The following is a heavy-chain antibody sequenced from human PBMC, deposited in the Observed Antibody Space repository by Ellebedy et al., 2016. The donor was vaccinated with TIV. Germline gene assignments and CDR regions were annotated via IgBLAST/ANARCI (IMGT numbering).Heavy chain of an antibody. Sequence: PGGSLRLSCAASGFTFSGFAIHFVRQASGKGLEWVGRIRSKANNYATEYTASVKGRFTISRDDSKNTAYLQMNSLKADDTAVYYCTRPAATYYGMDVWGQGTTVTVPS. V-gene: IGHV3-73*01. J-gene: IGHJ6*02. CDR1: GFTFSGFA. CDR2: IRSKANNYAT. D-gene: IGHD6-25*01. CDR3: TRPAATYYGMDV.